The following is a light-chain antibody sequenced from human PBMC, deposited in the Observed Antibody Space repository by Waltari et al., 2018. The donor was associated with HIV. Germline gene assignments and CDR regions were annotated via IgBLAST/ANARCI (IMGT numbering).Light chain of an antibody. Sequence: QSVLTQPPSVSGAPGQTVPIACTGSSSNIGAGYDVHWYQQLPGTAPTLLIYGTNNRPSGVPDRFSGSKSGTSASLAITGLQAEDEAEYYCQSYDSSLSGWVVFGGGTKVTVL. CDR3: QSYDSSLSGWVV. CDR1: SSNIGAGYD. J-gene: IGLJ2*01. V-gene: IGLV1-40*01. CDR2: GTN.